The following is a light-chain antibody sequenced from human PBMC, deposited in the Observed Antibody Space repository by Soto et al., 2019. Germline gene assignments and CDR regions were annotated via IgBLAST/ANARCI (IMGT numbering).Light chain of an antibody. V-gene: IGLV4-60*02. CDR2: LEGSGSY. CDR1: RGHSTYI. J-gene: IGLJ2*01. Sequence: QPVLTLSSSASASLGSSVTLTCTMRRGHSTYIIAWHQQQPGNAPRYLMKLEGSGSYNKGSGVPDRFSGSSSGADRYLTSSTLQFEDEGVYYCDTCDINTHVVFGGGTKLTV. CDR3: DTCDINTHVV.